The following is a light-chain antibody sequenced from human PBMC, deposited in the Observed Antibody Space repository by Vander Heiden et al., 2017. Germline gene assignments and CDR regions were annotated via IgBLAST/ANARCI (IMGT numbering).Light chain of an antibody. Sequence: EILLPHAPATLSLSPGERATLSCRASQSVSSYAAWYQQKPGEAPRLTSYDASKRANGIPARLSGSGSGTDIKLTLSSLGPEDFEVYYCQQRSNRRELTFGGGTKVEIK. J-gene: IGKJ4*02. CDR1: QSVSSY. V-gene: IGKV3-11*01. CDR2: DAS. CDR3: QQRSNRRELT.